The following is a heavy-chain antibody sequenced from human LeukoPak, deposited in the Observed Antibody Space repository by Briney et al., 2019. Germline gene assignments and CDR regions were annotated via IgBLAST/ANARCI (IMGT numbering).Heavy chain of an antibody. V-gene: IGHV3-30*02. CDR1: GFTFNNYG. J-gene: IGHJ4*02. D-gene: IGHD2-2*01. CDR3: AKAVLGYCSSTSCPTGVAAGRTDY. Sequence: HPGGSLRLSCAASGFTFNNYGMHWVRQAPGQGLEWLASVRYDDTNKYYARSVFGRFTISRDNSKSTIYLQMSSLRPEDTAVYYCAKAVLGYCSSTSCPTGVAAGRTDYWGQGTLVTVSS. CDR2: VRYDDTNK.